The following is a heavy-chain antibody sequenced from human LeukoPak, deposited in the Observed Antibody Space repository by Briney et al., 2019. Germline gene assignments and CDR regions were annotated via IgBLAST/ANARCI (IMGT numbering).Heavy chain of an antibody. V-gene: IGHV3-7*01. CDR1: GFTFSSSW. CDR2: IKADGTGK. J-gene: IGHJ4*01. Sequence: GGSLRLSCVASGFTFSSSWTTWVRQAPGMGLERVANIKADGTGKYYVDSVRGRFSISRDNAKNSLYLELNSLRAEDTGVYFCARDRGWQQFDYWGQGTLVTVSS. D-gene: IGHD5-24*01. CDR3: ARDRGWQQFDY.